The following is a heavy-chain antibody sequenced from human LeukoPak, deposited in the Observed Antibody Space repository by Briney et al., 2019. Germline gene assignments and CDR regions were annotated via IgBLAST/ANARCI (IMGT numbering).Heavy chain of an antibody. Sequence: PGGSLSLSCAASGFTFSDYYMSWIRQAPGKGLEWVSYISSSSSYTNYADSVKGRFTISRDNAKNSLYLQMNSLRAEDTAVYYCARDGPGTTVRTDAFDFWGQGTMVTVSS. D-gene: IGHD4-17*01. CDR3: ARDGPGTTVRTDAFDF. V-gene: IGHV3-11*05. CDR2: ISSSSSYT. J-gene: IGHJ3*01. CDR1: GFTFSDYY.